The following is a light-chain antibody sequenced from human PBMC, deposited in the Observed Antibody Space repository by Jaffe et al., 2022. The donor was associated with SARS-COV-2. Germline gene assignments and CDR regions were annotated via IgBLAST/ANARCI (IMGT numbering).Light chain of an antibody. CDR2: KAS. CDR3: QQCNSYSWT. V-gene: IGKV1-5*03. J-gene: IGKJ1*01. Sequence: DIQMTQSPSTLSASVGDRVTITCRASQSISNWLAWYQQKPGKAPNLLIYKASTLESGVPSRFSGSGSGTEFTLTISSLQPEDFGTYYCQQCNSYSWTFGQGTRVEIK. CDR1: QSISNW.